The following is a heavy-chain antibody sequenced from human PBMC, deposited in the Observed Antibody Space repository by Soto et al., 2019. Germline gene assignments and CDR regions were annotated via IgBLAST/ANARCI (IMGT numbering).Heavy chain of an antibody. CDR1: GGSISSSSYY. V-gene: IGHV4-39*01. D-gene: IGHD2-2*01. CDR2: IYYSGST. J-gene: IGHJ6*03. Sequence: SETLCLTCTVSGGSISSSSYYWGWIRQPPGKGLEWIGSIYYSGSTYYNPSLKSRVTISVDTSKNQFSLKLSSVTAADTAVYYCARHTPLGYCSSTSCSRPAIGYYYMDVWGKGTTVTXSS. CDR3: ARHTPLGYCSSTSCSRPAIGYYYMDV.